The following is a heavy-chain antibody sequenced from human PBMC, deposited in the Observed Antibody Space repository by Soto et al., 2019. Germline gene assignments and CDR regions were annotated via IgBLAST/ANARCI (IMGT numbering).Heavy chain of an antibody. V-gene: IGHV4-4*07. CDR3: AREVLDYYDSSGYHFSFDY. CDR2: IYTSGST. D-gene: IGHD3-22*01. CDR1: GGSISSYY. Sequence: SETLSLTCTVSGGSISSYYWSWIRQPAGKGLEWIGRIYTSGSTNYNPSLKSRVTMSVDTSKNQFSLKLSSVTAADTAVYYCAREVLDYYDSSGYHFSFDYWGQGTLVTVS. J-gene: IGHJ4*02.